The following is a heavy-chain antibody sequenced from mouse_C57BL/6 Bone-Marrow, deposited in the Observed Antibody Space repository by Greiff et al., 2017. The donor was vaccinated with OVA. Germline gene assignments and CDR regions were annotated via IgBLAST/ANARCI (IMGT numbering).Heavy chain of an antibody. D-gene: IGHD2-2*01. J-gene: IGHJ2*01. Sequence: VQLQQSGPGLVKPSQSLSLTCSVTGYSITSGYYWNWIRQFPGNKLEWMGYISYDGSNNYNPSLKNRISITRDTSKNQFFLKLNSVTTEDTATYYCAREGLYGYDEHYCDYGGQGTTLTVSS. CDR2: ISYDGSN. V-gene: IGHV3-6*01. CDR3: AREGLYGYDEHYCDY. CDR1: GYSITSGYY.